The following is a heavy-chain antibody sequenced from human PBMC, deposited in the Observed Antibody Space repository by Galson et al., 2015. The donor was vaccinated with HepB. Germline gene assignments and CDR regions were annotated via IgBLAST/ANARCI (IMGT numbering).Heavy chain of an antibody. J-gene: IGHJ3*02. CDR2: IYYTGST. D-gene: IGHD2-2*01. V-gene: IGHV4-4*02. Sequence: SETLSLTCAISGGSIRSSSRWSWVRQPPGKGLEWIGEIYYTGSTNYSPSLKSRVTMSVDNSKNQFSLNLRSVTAADTAVYYCARATLLASCTSVTCYAFDMWGRGTMVTVSS. CDR1: GGSIRSSSR. CDR3: ARATLLASCTSVTCYAFDM.